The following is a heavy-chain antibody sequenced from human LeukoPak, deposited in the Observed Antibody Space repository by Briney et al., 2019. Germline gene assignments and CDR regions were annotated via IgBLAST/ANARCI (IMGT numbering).Heavy chain of an antibody. CDR2: ISAYNGNT. CDR1: GYTFTSYG. J-gene: IGHJ6*03. CDR3: ARGPMAAATYYYYYYMDV. D-gene: IGHD2-15*01. Sequence: GASVKVSCKASGYTFTSYGISWVRQAPGQGLEWMGWISAYNGNTNYAQKLQGRVTMTTDTSTSTAYMELRSLRSDDTAVYYCARGPMAAATYYYYYYMDVWGKGTTVTVSS. V-gene: IGHV1-18*01.